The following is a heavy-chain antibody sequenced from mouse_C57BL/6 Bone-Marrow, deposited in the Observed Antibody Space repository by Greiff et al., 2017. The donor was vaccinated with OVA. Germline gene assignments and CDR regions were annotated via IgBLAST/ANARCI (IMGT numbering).Heavy chain of an antibody. CDR3: VRHGVVATDYAMDY. V-gene: IGHV10-1*01. Sequence: EVQGVESGGGLVQPKGSLKLSCAASGFSFNTYAMNWVRQAPGQGLEWVARIRSKSNNYATYYADSVKDRFTISRDDSESMLYLQMNNLKTEDTAMYYGVRHGVVATDYAMDYWGQGTSVTVSS. CDR1: GFSFNTYA. CDR2: IRSKSNNYAT. J-gene: IGHJ4*01. D-gene: IGHD1-1*01.